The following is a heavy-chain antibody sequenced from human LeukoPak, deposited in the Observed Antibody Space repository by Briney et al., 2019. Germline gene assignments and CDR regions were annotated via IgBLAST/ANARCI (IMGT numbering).Heavy chain of an antibody. CDR1: GASISGSGYY. D-gene: IGHD3-10*01. J-gene: IGHJ6*03. V-gene: IGHV4-39*07. CDR3: ARVCYYGSGSYYHYYYYYYMDV. Sequence: PSETLSLTCAVSGASISGSGYYWGWIRQPPGKGLEWIGEINHSGSTNYNPSLKSRVTISVDTSKNQFSLKLSSVTAADTAVYYCARVCYYGSGSYYHYYYYYYMDVWGKGTTVTVSS. CDR2: INHSGST.